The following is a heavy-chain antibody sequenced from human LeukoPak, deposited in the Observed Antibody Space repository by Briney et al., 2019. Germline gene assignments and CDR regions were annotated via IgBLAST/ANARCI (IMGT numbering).Heavy chain of an antibody. V-gene: IGHV3-66*02. CDR3: ARDKSFDF. CDR1: GFTVSSKY. J-gene: IGHJ4*02. Sequence: PGGSLRLSCAASGFTVSSKYMSWVRQAPGKGLEWVSIIYSGGSTYYADSVKGRLTISRDISKNTLYLQMNSLRAEDTAVNYCARDKSFDFWGQGTLVTVSS. CDR2: IYSGGST.